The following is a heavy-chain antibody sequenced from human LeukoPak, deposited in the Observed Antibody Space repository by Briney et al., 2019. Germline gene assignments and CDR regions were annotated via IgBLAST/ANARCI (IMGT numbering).Heavy chain of an antibody. CDR2: IYHSGST. J-gene: IGHJ5*02. Sequence: SETLSLICAVSGGSISSGGYSWSWIRQPPGKGLEWIGYIYHSGSTYYNPSLKSRVTISVDRSKNQFSLKLSSVTAADTAVYYCARVAVPMNWFDPWGQGTLVTVSS. V-gene: IGHV4-30-2*01. CDR3: ARVAVPMNWFDP. CDR1: GGSISSGGYS.